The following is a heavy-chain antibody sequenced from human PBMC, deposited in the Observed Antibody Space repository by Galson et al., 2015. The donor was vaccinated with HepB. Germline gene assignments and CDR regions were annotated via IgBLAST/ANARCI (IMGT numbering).Heavy chain of an antibody. CDR3: ARDKAGGIAAAGNVEY. V-gene: IGHV1-2*02. CDR2: INPNSGGT. Sequence: SVKVSCKASGYTFTGYYMHWVRQAPGQGLEWMGWINPNSGGTNYAQKFQGRVTMTRDTSISTAYMELSRLRSDDTAVYYCARDKAGGIAAAGNVEYWGQGTLVTVSS. D-gene: IGHD6-13*01. CDR1: GYTFTGYY. J-gene: IGHJ4*02.